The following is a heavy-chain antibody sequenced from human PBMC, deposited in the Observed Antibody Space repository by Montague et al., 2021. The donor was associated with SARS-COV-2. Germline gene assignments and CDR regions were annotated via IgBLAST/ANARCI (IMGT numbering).Heavy chain of an antibody. D-gene: IGHD6-13*01. J-gene: IGHJ6*02. CDR2: IPDSGTT. Sequence: SETLSLTCTVSGDSIRSYYWSWIRQPPGGGLERIGGIPDSGTTLYNHSLKSRVTISVDTSKNQFFLNLTSLAAADTAMYYCTRDRGVAAADRDYYGLDVWGPGTTVTVSS. CDR3: TRDRGVAAADRDYYGLDV. CDR1: GDSIRSYY. V-gene: IGHV4-59*12.